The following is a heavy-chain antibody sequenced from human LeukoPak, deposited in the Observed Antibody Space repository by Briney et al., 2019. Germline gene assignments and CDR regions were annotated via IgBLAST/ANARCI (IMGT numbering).Heavy chain of an antibody. J-gene: IGHJ4*01. V-gene: IGHV3-7*01. CDR3: ARDGTAAGLYFDL. Sequence: GGSLRLSCEVSGFSFTDYWMNWVRQAPGKGPEWVASIRQDGSETTYVDSVKGRFTISRDNTKNSLSLQLNGLRAEETAVYYCARDGTAAGLYFDLWGQGTLVTVSS. D-gene: IGHD6-13*01. CDR2: IRQDGSET. CDR1: GFSFTDYW.